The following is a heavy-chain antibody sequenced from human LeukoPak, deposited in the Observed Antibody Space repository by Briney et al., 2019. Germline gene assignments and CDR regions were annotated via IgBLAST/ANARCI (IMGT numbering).Heavy chain of an antibody. V-gene: IGHV1-18*01. Sequence: GASVKVSCKASGYTFTSCGISWVRQAPGQGLEWMGWISAYNGNTNYAQKLQGRVTMTTDTSTSTAYMELRSLRSDDTAVYYCARTEDTAMASRYYYYYMDVWGKGTTVTVSS. CDR3: ARTEDTAMASRYYYYYMDV. CDR1: GYTFTSCG. CDR2: ISAYNGNT. D-gene: IGHD5-18*01. J-gene: IGHJ6*03.